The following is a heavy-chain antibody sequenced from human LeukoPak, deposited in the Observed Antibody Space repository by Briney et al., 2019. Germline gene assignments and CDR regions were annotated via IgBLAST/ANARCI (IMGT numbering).Heavy chain of an antibody. CDR2: ISGSGGST. CDR3: AKDREGGSSWLRDFDY. D-gene: IGHD6-13*01. J-gene: IGHJ4*02. V-gene: IGHV3-23*01. Sequence: GGSLRLACAASGFTFSSCAMSWVRQAPGKGLEWVSAISGSGGSTYCADSVKGRFTISRDNSKNTLYLQMNSLGAEDTAVYYCAKDREGGSSWLRDFDYWGQGTLVTVSS. CDR1: GFTFSSCA.